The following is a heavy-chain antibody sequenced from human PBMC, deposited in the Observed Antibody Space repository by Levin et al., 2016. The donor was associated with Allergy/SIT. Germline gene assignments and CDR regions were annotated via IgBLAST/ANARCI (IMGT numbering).Heavy chain of an antibody. CDR3: ARPSTWAGTYSFDY. CDR2: IYVGDSDT. CDR1: GYDFSSYW. J-gene: IGHJ4*02. D-gene: IGHD6-19*01. Sequence: GESLKISCKGSGYDFSSYWIAWVRQMPGKGLEWMGIIYVGDSDTRYSPSFEGQVTISADKSTSTAYLQWDSLKASDTAMYYCARPSTWAGTYSFDYWGQGTLVTVSS. V-gene: IGHV5-51*01.